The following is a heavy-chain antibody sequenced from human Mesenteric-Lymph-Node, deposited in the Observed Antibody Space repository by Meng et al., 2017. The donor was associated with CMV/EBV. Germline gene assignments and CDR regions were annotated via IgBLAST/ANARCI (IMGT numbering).Heavy chain of an antibody. CDR2: IKQDGSEK. V-gene: IGHV3-7*04. CDR3: VRGLRGYSGYDLKLYVY. D-gene: IGHD5-12*01. CDR1: TFTFSSYC. J-gene: IGHJ4*02. Sequence: GGSLRLSCAASTFTFSSYCMNWVRQAPGKGLEWVANIKQDGSEKYYVDSVKGRFTISRDNAKNSLYLQMNSLRAEDTAVYYCVRGLRGYSGYDLKLYVYWGQGTLVTVSS.